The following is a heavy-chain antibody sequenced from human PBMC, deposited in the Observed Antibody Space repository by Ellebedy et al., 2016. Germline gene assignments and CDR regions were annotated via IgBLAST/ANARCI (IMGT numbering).Heavy chain of an antibody. D-gene: IGHD3-10*01. Sequence: GGSLRLSXASSRSTLSNIYMTWVRHAPGKGLEWVSTIHPGDESTYIADSVKGRFTMSRDIPKNTVYLQMNRLRAEDTAVYYCAKTSGWGYGENWGQGTLVTVSS. J-gene: IGHJ4*02. CDR1: RSTLSNIY. CDR2: IHPGDEST. CDR3: AKTSGWGYGEN. V-gene: IGHV3-23*01.